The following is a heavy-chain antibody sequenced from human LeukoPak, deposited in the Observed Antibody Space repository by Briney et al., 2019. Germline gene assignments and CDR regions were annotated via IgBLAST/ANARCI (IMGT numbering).Heavy chain of an antibody. J-gene: IGHJ4*02. CDR1: GFSVSSNY. V-gene: IGHV3-53*01. CDR3: TRQKWQLPFH. D-gene: IGHD1-26*01. CDR2: VYSGGRT. Sequence: QTGGSLRLSCAASGFSVSSNYMSWVRQAPGKGLECISVVYSGGRTYYSDSVKGRFTISRDIPKNTLYLQMNSLKAEDTAVYYCTRQKWQLPFHWGQGTLVTVSS.